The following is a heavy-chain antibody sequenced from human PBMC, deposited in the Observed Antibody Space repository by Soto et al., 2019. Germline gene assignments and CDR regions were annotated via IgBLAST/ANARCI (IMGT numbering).Heavy chain of an antibody. D-gene: IGHD5-12*01. V-gene: IGHV1-69*13. CDR3: ARSQERGLIVAMIFDY. J-gene: IGHJ4*02. CDR1: GGTFSSYA. Sequence: SVKVSCKASGGTFSSYAMSWVRQAPGQGLEWMGGIIPIFGTANYAQKFQGRVTITADESTSTAYMELSSLRSEDTAVYYCARSQERGLIVAMIFDYWGQGTLVTVSS. CDR2: IIPIFGTA.